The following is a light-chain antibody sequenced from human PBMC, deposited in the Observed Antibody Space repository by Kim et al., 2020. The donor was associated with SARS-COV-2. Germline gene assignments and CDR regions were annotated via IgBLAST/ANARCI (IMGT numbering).Light chain of an antibody. V-gene: IGKV3-15*01. CDR1: QSVSSN. CDR3: QQYNNWPHT. J-gene: IGKJ2*01. Sequence: SVSPGKRATLSCRARQSVSSNVAWYQQNPGQAPRGLIYAASTRATGIPARFSGSGSGTEFTLTISSLQSEDFAVYHCQQYNNWPHTFGQGTKLEI. CDR2: AAS.